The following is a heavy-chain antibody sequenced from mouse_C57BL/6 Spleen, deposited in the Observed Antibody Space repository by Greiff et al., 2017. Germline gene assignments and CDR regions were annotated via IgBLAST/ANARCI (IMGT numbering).Heavy chain of an antibody. V-gene: IGHV5-17*01. D-gene: IGHD2-1*01. Sequence: EVQLQESGGGLVKPGGSLKLSCAASGFTFSDYGMHWVRQAPEKGLEWVAYISSGSSTIYYADTVKGRFTISRDNAKNTLFLQMTSLRSEDTAMYYCARLYYGNFDYWGQGTTLTVSS. CDR2: ISSGSSTI. CDR1: GFTFSDYG. CDR3: ARLYYGNFDY. J-gene: IGHJ2*01.